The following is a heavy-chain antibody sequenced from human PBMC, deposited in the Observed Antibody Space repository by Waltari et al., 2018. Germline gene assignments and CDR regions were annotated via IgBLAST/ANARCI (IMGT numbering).Heavy chain of an antibody. CDR2: IYDTGTT. V-gene: IGHV4-59*01. J-gene: IGHJ4*02. Sequence: QVQLRESGPGLVKPSETLSLTCNVSGGSFSYYYWHWIRQPPGKGLEWIGYIYDTGTTNYTPTLKSRVTISLDTSKSQFSLSLNSLTAADTAVYYCAREKRNDYGESFDYWGQGIPVTVSS. D-gene: IGHD4-17*01. CDR1: GGSFSYYY. CDR3: AREKRNDYGESFDY.